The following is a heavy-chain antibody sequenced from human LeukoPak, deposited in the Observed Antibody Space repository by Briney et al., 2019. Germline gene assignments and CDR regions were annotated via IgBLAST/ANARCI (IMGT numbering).Heavy chain of an antibody. CDR1: GFRFSDFY. Sequence: GGSLRLSCAGSGFRFSDFYMAWMRQTPGKGLQRVSFFDRGRDGKGHADSVKGRFTISRDTDKNSLSLLMSSLTGEDTAVYYRAREVGSSRAFDIWGQGTMVTVSS. CDR3: AREVGSSRAFDI. J-gene: IGHJ3*02. CDR2: FDRGRDGK. V-gene: IGHV3-11*05. D-gene: IGHD2-15*01.